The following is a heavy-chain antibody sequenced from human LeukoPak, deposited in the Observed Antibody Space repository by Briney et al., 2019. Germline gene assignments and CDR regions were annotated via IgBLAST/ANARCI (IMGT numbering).Heavy chain of an antibody. CDR1: GDSISSRSYY. V-gene: IGHV4-39*01. CDR2: ISYTGNT. J-gene: IGHJ4*02. D-gene: IGHD3/OR15-3a*01. CDR3: ARQTGSGLFILP. Sequence: SETLSLTCTVSGDSISSRSYYWAWIRQPPGKGLEWIGSISYTGNTYYNASLKSQFSISIDTSKNQFSLKLTSVTAADTAVYYCARQTGSGLFILPGGQGTLVTVSS.